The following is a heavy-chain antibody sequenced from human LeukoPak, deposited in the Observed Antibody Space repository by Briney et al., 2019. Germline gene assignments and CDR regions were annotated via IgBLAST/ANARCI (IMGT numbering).Heavy chain of an antibody. Sequence: SETLSLTCTVSGVSFSSGSYYWSWIRQPAGKGLAWIGRIYTSGSTNYNPSLKSRLTMSVETSKNQFSLKLSSVTAADTAVYYCARHRARVRGVIKGFDPWGQGTLVTVSS. CDR2: IYTSGST. CDR3: ARHRARVRGVIKGFDP. D-gene: IGHD3-10*01. V-gene: IGHV4-61*02. CDR1: GVSFSSGSYY. J-gene: IGHJ5*02.